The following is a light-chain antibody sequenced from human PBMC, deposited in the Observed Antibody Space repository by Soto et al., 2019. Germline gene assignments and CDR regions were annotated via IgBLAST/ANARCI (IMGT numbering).Light chain of an antibody. CDR3: SSYTSSSTLV. J-gene: IGLJ1*01. V-gene: IGLV2-14*01. CDR1: SSDVGGYNY. Sequence: QSALTQPASVSGSPGQSITISCTGTSSDVGGYNYVSWYQQHPGKAPKLMIYEVSNRPSGVSNRFSGSKSGNTASLTISGLQAEDEADYYCSSYTSSSTLVFGTGTKVTF. CDR2: EVS.